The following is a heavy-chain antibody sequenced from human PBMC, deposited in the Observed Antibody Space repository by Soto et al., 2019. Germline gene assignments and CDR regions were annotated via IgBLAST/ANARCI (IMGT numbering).Heavy chain of an antibody. D-gene: IGHD3-10*02. CDR1: GGSVTNADYY. V-gene: IGHV4-30-4*01. CDR3: ARDVFGVFDY. Sequence: SETLSLTCTVSGGSVTNADYYWSWIRQPPGKGLEWIGYIYYSGSTHYSPSLKSRVTISLDTSKNQFSLKLTSVTAADTAVYYCARDVFGVFDYWGQGTLVTVSS. J-gene: IGHJ4*02. CDR2: IYYSGST.